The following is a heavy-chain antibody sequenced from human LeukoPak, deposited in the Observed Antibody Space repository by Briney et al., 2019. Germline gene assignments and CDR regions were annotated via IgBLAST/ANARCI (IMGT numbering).Heavy chain of an antibody. J-gene: IGHJ4*02. CDR2: ITGRGEST. CDR1: GFTFSSYA. CDR3: AKGPSASGTYYSGWNY. V-gene: IGHV3-23*01. Sequence: GGSLRLSFAASGFTFSSYALSGVRQAPGKGLEWVSTITGRGESTYYADSVKGRFTISRDSSKNTRYLQMNSLRAEDTAVYYCAKGPSASGTYYSGWNYWGQGTLVTVSS. D-gene: IGHD3-10*01.